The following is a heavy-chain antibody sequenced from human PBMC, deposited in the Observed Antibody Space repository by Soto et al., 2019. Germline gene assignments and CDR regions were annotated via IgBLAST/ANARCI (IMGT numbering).Heavy chain of an antibody. Sequence: EVQLVESGGGLVQPGGSLRLSCAASGFTLSSYDIHWVRQATGEGLAWVSGIGSGGDTHYADSVKGRFIISREDGKNSLYLQMNNLRVGDTAVYYCTRKTPATGMEVWGQGATVTVS. V-gene: IGHV3-13*01. CDR1: GFTLSSYD. CDR3: TRKTPATGMEV. D-gene: IGHD3-9*01. J-gene: IGHJ6*02. CDR2: IGSGGDT.